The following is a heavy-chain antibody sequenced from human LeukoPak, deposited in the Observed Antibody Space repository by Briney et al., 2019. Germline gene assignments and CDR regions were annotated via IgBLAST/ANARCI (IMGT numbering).Heavy chain of an antibody. D-gene: IGHD3-9*01. J-gene: IGHJ5*02. V-gene: IGHV1-2*02. CDR2: INPNSGGT. CDR1: GYTFTGYY. Sequence: ASVKVSCKASGYTFTGYYMHWVRQAPGQGLEWMGWINPNSGGTNYAQKLQGRVTMTRDTSISTAYMELSRLRSDDTAVYYCARDYDILTGYFPNWFDPWGQGTLVAVSS. CDR3: ARDYDILTGYFPNWFDP.